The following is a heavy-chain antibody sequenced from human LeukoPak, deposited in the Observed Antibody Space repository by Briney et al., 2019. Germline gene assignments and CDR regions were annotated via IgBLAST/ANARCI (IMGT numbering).Heavy chain of an antibody. V-gene: IGHV3-30*18. CDR1: GFTFSGYG. CDR3: AKTGSSTYYDS. J-gene: IGHJ5*01. CDR2: ISYDGNIK. Sequence: GGSLRLSCAASGFTFSGYGMHWVRQAPGKRLERVAVISYDGNIKYFADSVKGRFTISRDNSENTLYLQMSSLRAEDTAVYYCAKTGSSTYYDSWGQGTLVTVSS. D-gene: IGHD3-10*01.